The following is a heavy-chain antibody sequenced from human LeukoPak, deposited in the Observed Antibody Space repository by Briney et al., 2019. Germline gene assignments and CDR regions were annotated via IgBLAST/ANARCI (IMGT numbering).Heavy chain of an antibody. V-gene: IGHV4-30-2*05. CDR2: IYHSGST. J-gene: IGHJ4*02. CDR3: ARGGLVVVII. D-gene: IGHD3-22*01. CDR1: GGSISSGGYY. Sequence: PSETLSLTCTVSGGSISSGGYYWSWIRQPPGKGLEWIGYIYHSGSTYYNPSLKSRVSISVDTSKNQFSLKLSSVTATDTAVYYCARGGLVVVIIWGQGTLVTVSS.